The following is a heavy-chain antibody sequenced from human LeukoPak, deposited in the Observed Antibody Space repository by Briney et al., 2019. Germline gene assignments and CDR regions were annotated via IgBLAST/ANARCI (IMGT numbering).Heavy chain of an antibody. J-gene: IGHJ4*02. Sequence: SETLSLTCTVSGGPISSSYWGWIRQPPGKGLEWIGTMYHNGATQYNPSLKSRVTMSVDTSQNQFSLKLTSVTAADTAVYYCAIEVREFVTLINGDCWGQGTLVTVSS. D-gene: IGHD3-10*01. V-gene: IGHV4-39*07. CDR3: AIEVREFVTLINGDC. CDR2: MYHNGAT. CDR1: GGPISSSY.